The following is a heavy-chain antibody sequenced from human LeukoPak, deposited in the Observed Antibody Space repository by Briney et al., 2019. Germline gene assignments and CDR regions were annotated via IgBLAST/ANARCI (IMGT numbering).Heavy chain of an antibody. Sequence: SETLSLTCAVSGGSNSSSNWWSWVRQPPGKGLEWIGEIYHSGSTNYNPSLKSRVTISVDKSKNQFSLKLSSVTAADTAVYYCASTPVRGVIIWFDYWGQGTLVTVSS. CDR1: GGSNSSSNW. CDR3: ASTPVRGVIIWFDY. J-gene: IGHJ4*02. CDR2: IYHSGST. D-gene: IGHD3-10*01. V-gene: IGHV4-4*02.